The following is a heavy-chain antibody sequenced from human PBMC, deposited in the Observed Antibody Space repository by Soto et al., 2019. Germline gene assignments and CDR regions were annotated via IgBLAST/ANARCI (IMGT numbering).Heavy chain of an antibody. J-gene: IGHJ4*02. D-gene: IGHD1-1*01. V-gene: IGHV4-39*01. CDR2: IHHTGNT. Sequence: PSDTLSLTCSVSGGSISSANYNWGWVRQPPGMGLEWIASIHHTGNTYYSPSPKGRVIISVDTSRNQFSLRLDSVTAADTAVYFCSRVPNGSPGDHWGQGXLVTVSS. CDR3: SRVPNGSPGDH. CDR1: GGSISSANYN.